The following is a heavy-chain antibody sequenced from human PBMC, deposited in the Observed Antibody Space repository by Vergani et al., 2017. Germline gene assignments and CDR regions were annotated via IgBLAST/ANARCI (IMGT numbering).Heavy chain of an antibody. CDR2: ISDNGGTT. V-gene: IGHV3-23*01. CDR3: RGEMDV. CDR1: GFTFRNYA. J-gene: IGHJ6*04. Sequence: EVQLLESGGGLAQPGGSLRLSCAASGFTFRNYAMTWVRQAPGKGLEWVSIISDNGGTTYYADSVRGRFSISRDNSKNTLYLQMNSLRTEDTANYYCRGEMDVWGKGTTVTVSS.